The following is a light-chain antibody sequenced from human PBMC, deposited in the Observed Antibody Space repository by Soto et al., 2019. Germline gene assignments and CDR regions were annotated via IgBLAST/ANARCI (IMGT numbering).Light chain of an antibody. CDR1: SSDVGGYNY. CDR3: SSYTSSSTLV. CDR2: DVS. Sequence: QSALTQPASVSGSPGQSITISCTGTSSDVGGYNYVFWYQQHPGKAPKLIIHDVSNRPSGVSHRFSGSKSGNTASLSISGLQAEEEADYYCSSYTSSSTLVFGGGTKLTVL. J-gene: IGLJ2*01. V-gene: IGLV2-14*01.